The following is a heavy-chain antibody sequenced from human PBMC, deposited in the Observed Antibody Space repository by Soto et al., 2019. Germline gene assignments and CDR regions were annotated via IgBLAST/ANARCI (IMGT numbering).Heavy chain of an antibody. V-gene: IGHV5-51*01. J-gene: IGHJ6*02. CDR1: GYIFSNYW. D-gene: IGHD6-13*01. Sequence: GESLKISCKASGYIFSNYWIGWVRQMPGKGLEWMGMIFPGDSDTRYSPSFQGQVTMSAGKSINTAYLQWNDLKASDTAIYYCARVKTANPGYYAMDVWGQGTTVTVSS. CDR3: ARVKTANPGYYAMDV. CDR2: IFPGDSDT.